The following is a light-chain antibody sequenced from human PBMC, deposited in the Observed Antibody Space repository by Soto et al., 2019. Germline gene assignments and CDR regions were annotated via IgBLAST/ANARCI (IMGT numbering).Light chain of an antibody. CDR3: QQYGNSPIT. Sequence: EILLTQAPSTPSLSPGERATPSFQGSQSVSSSYLAWYQQKPGQAPRLLIYGASSRATGIPDRFSGSGSGTDFTLTISTLEPEDFAVYYCQQYGNSPITFGQGTRLEI. V-gene: IGKV3-20*01. CDR1: QSVSSSY. J-gene: IGKJ5*01. CDR2: GAS.